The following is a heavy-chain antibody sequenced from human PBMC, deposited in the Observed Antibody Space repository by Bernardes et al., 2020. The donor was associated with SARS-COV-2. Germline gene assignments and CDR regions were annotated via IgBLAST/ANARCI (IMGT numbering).Heavy chain of an antibody. CDR1: GYTFSRFR. CDR3: AKDRSRFGGSEDVFDT. Sequence: ASVKVSCKASGYTFSRFRMNWVRQAPGQRLEWMGWINPLNDKTKYAQKFQGRVTISRDTSASTAYMELSSLGSEDTAVYYCAKDRSRFGGSEDVFDTWGQGTMVTVSS. CDR2: INPLNDKT. J-gene: IGHJ3*02. V-gene: IGHV1-3*01. D-gene: IGHD2-15*01.